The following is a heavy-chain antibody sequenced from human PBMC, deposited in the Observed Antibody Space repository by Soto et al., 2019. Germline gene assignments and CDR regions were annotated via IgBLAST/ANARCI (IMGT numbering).Heavy chain of an antibody. CDR3: ARAGEMATIYAFDI. CDR2: IYYSGST. J-gene: IGHJ3*02. Sequence: TETLYITCTVSGGSIRSYSWSWIRQPPGKGLEWIGYIYYSGSTNYNPSLKSRVTISVDTSKNQFSLKLSSVTAADTAVYYCARAGEMATIYAFDIWGQGTMVS. D-gene: IGHD5-12*01. CDR1: GGSIRSYS. V-gene: IGHV4-59*01.